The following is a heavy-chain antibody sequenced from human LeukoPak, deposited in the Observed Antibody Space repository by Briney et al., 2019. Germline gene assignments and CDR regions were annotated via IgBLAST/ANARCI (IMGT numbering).Heavy chain of an antibody. V-gene: IGHV4-4*07. CDR2: INNSGST. Sequence: SETLSLTCTVSGGSISIYYWSWIRQPAGKGLEWIGRINNSGSTNYNPSFKSRVTMSVDTSKNQFSLKLNFVTAADTAVYYCAREYGDSDYWGQGTLVTVSS. D-gene: IGHD4-17*01. CDR1: GGSISIYY. CDR3: AREYGDSDY. J-gene: IGHJ4*02.